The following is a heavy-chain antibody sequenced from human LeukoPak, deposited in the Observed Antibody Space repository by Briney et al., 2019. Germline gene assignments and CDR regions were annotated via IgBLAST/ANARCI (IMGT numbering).Heavy chain of an antibody. CDR2: IYLSGMT. V-gene: IGHV4-38-2*01. CDR3: SRAGPGKWNYYYMGV. J-gene: IGHJ6*03. Sequence: SDTLSLTCVLSVFSLRKGYFWAWIRQSPGKGLEWIGSIYLSGMTYYNPSPKSQFSIEVDTVQKQISLKARSSAAADPALYLRSRAGPGKWNYYYMGVWGKGTTVTGSS. D-gene: IGHD1-1*01. CDR1: VFSLRKGYF.